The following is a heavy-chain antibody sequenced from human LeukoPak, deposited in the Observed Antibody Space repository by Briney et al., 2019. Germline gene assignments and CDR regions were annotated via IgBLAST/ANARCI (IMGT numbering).Heavy chain of an antibody. CDR2: IYYSGST. CDR3: ARCSYDSKSRAFDI. Sequence: ETLSLTCTVSGGSISSYYWSWIRQPPGKGLEWIGYIYYSGSTNYNPSLKSRVTISVDTSKNQFSLKLSSVTAADTAVYYCARCSYDSKSRAFDIWGQGTMVTVSS. V-gene: IGHV4-59*01. J-gene: IGHJ3*02. D-gene: IGHD3-22*01. CDR1: GGSISSYY.